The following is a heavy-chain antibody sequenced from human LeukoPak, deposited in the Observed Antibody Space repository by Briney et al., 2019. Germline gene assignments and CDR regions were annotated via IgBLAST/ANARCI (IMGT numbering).Heavy chain of an antibody. Sequence: SETLSLTCAVYGGSFSGYYWSWIRQPPGKGLEWIGEINHSGSTNYNPSLKSRVTISVDTSKNQFSLKLSSVTAADTAVYYCARGEYSSGWYIINWFDPWGQGALVTVSS. CDR3: ARGEYSSGWYIINWFDP. J-gene: IGHJ5*02. V-gene: IGHV4-34*01. CDR1: GGSFSGYY. D-gene: IGHD6-19*01. CDR2: INHSGST.